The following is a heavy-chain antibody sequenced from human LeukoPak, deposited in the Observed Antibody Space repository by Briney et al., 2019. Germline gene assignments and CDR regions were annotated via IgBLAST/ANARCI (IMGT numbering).Heavy chain of an antibody. CDR3: ARRVYGFGESKAYYYYYMDV. D-gene: IGHD3-10*01. CDR2: INPNSGGT. J-gene: IGHJ6*03. Sequence: GASVKVSCKASGYTFTGYYMHWVRQAPGQGLEWMGWINPNSGGTNYAQKFQGRVTMTRDTSISTAYMELSRLRSGDTAVYYCARRVYGFGESKAYYYYYMDVWGKGTTVTISS. V-gene: IGHV1-2*02. CDR1: GYTFTGYY.